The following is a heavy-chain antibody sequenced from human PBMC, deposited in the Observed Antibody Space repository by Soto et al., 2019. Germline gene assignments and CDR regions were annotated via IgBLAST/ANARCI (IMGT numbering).Heavy chain of an antibody. Sequence: QVRLVQSAAEVKKPGASVKVSCKASGYTFISYYMNWVRQAPGQGLEWMGMINPSGGSTTYAQKFQGRATMTRDTSTSTVYMEVSSLRSEETAVYYCAREDTANGGAFDIWGQGTMGTVSS. CDR1: GYTFISYY. D-gene: IGHD5-18*01. J-gene: IGHJ3*02. CDR3: AREDTANGGAFDI. V-gene: IGHV1-46*01. CDR2: INPSGGST.